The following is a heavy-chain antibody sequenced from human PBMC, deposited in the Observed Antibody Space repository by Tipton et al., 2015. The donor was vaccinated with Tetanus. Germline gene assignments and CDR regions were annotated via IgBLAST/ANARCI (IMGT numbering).Heavy chain of an antibody. CDR3: ARDRGDYIYYGMDV. CDR1: GYTFTGYY. D-gene: IGHD3-22*01. J-gene: IGHJ6*02. CDR2: IDPNSGAT. Sequence: QVQLVQSGAEMKKPGASVKVSCKASGYTFTGYYIYWERQAPGQGLEWMGWIDPNSGATVYAQKFQGRVPMTRDTSISTAYMELRSLRSDDTAVFYCARDRGDYIYYGMDVWGPGTTVTVS. V-gene: IGHV1-2*02.